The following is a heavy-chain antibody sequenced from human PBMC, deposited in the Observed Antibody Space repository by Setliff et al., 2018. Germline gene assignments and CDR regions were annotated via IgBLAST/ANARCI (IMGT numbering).Heavy chain of an antibody. CDR1: GFTFSTYS. CDR2: ISGDSVYI. Sequence: GESLKISCAASGFTFSTYSMSWVRQVPGKGLEWVSAISGDSVYIYYADSVKGRFTISRDNSKNTLYLQMRSLRAEDTAIYYCANHNPARRALNGTPLDNWGQGTLVTVSS. CDR3: ANHNPARRALNGTPLDN. J-gene: IGHJ4*02. D-gene: IGHD3-9*01. V-gene: IGHV3-23*01.